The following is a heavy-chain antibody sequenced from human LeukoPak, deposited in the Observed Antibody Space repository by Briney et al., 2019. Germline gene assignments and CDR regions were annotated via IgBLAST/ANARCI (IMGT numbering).Heavy chain of an antibody. D-gene: IGHD3-10*01. V-gene: IGHV3-23*01. CDR1: GFTFSSYA. J-gene: IGHJ1*01. CDR2: ISGSGGST. Sequence: GGSLRLSCAASGFTFSSYAMSWVRQAPGKGLEWVSAISGSGGSTYYADSVKGRFTISRDNSKNTLYLQMNSLRAEDTAVYYCAKAPGSYYQMEYFQHWGQGTLVTVSS. CDR3: AKAPGSYYQMEYFQH.